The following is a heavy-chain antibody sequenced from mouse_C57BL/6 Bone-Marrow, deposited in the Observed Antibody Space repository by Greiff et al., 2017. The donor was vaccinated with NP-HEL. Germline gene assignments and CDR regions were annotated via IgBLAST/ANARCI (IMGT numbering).Heavy chain of an antibody. J-gene: IGHJ2*01. CDR3: ARDEGLRDFDY. CDR1: GFTFSSYA. CDR2: ISDGGSYT. D-gene: IGHD2-2*01. Sequence: EVQGVESGGGLVKPGGSLKLSCAASGFTFSSYAMSWVRQTPEKRLEWVATISDGGSYTYYPDNVKGRFTISRDNAKNNLYLQMSHLKSEDTAMYYCARDEGLRDFDYWGQGTTLTVSS. V-gene: IGHV5-4*01.